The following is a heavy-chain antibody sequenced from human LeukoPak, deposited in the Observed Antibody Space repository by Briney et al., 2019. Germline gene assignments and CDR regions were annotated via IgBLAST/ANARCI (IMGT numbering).Heavy chain of an antibody. CDR1: GFTFSSYA. D-gene: IGHD3-22*01. J-gene: IGHJ4*02. Sequence: SGGSLRLSCAASGFTFSSYAMTWVRQAPGKGLEWVSGIAGSGGGTYYADSVKGRFTISRDNSKNTLYLQMNSLRAEDTAVYYCAKDVSYYYDSSDYWGQGTLVTVFS. V-gene: IGHV3-23*01. CDR2: IAGSGGGT. CDR3: AKDVSYYYDSSDY.